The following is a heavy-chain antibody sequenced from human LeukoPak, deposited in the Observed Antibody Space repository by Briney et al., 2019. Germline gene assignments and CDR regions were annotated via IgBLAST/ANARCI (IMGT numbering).Heavy chain of an antibody. D-gene: IGHD6-13*01. Sequence: GASVKVSCKASGSSFTDYNIHWVRQAPGQGLEWMGWVNANSGGTNYAQKFQGRVTMTRDTSISTAYMELSRLRSDDTAVYYCATLLRSGYSSSWYGGWYFDLWGRGTLVTVSS. J-gene: IGHJ2*01. CDR1: GSSFTDYN. CDR3: ATLLRSGYSSSWYGGWYFDL. CDR2: VNANSGGT. V-gene: IGHV1-2*02.